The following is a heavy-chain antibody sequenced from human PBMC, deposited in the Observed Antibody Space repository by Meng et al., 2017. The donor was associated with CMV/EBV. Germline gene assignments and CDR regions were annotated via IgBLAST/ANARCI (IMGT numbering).Heavy chain of an antibody. V-gene: IGHV3-21*01. CDR2: ISSSSSYI. CDR1: GFTFSSYS. Sequence: GESLKISCAASGFTFSSYSMNWVRQAPGKGLEWVSSISSSSSYIYYADSVKGRFTISRDNAKNSLYLQMNSLRAEDTAVYYCARDPSITPGQHWGQGTLVTV. J-gene: IGHJ1*01. CDR3: ARDPSITPGQH. D-gene: IGHD5-24*01.